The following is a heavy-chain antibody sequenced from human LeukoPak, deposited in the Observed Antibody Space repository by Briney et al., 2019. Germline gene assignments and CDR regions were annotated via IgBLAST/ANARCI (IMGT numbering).Heavy chain of an antibody. V-gene: IGHV4-39*01. CDR1: GGSISSSSYY. CDR2: IYYSGST. CDR3: ARHKLLWFGELLLEDPSAFDI. J-gene: IGHJ3*02. D-gene: IGHD3-10*01. Sequence: SETLSLTCTVSGGSISSSSYYWGWIRQPPGKGLEWIGSIYYSGSTYYNPSLKSRVTISVDTSKNQFSLKLSSVTAADTAVYYCARHKLLWFGELLLEDPSAFDIWGQGTMVTVSS.